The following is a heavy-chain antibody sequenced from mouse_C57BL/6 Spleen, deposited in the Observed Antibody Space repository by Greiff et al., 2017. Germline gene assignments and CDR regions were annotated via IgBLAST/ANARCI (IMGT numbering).Heavy chain of an antibody. CDR2: IYPGDGDT. Sequence: VQLQHSGPELVKPGASVKISCKASGYAFSSSWMNWVKQRPGKGLEWIGRIYPGDGDTNYNGKFKGKATLTADKSSSTAYMQLSSLTSEDSAVYFCASGNAMDYWGQGTSVTVSS. CDR3: ASGNAMDY. D-gene: IGHD1-1*02. CDR1: GYAFSSSW. J-gene: IGHJ4*01. V-gene: IGHV1-82*01.